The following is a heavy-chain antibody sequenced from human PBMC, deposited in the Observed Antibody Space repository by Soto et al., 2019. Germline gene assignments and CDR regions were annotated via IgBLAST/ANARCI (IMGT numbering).Heavy chain of an antibody. CDR3: ARDRDYYDSSGYYRGGFDY. V-gene: IGHV1-69*12. D-gene: IGHD3-22*01. CDR2: IIPIFGTA. CDR1: GGTFSSYA. J-gene: IGHJ4*02. Sequence: QVQLVQSGAEVKKPGSSVKVSCKASGGTFSSYAISWVRQAPGQGLEWMGGIIPIFGTANYAQKFQGRVTITADESTSTAYMERSSLRSEDTAVYYCARDRDYYDSSGYYRGGFDYWGQGTLVTVSS.